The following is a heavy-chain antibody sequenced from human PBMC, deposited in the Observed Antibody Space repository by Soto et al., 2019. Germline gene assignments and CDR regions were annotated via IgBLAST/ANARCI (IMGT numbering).Heavy chain of an antibody. J-gene: IGHJ4*02. CDR3: AKNMDYFAYSVSRPYEH. V-gene: IGHV3-9*01. CDR2: ISWDSRKV. D-gene: IGHD4-4*01. Sequence: EVQLVESGGGLVQPGRSLRLSCAASGFTFDDYTMHWVRQAPGKGLEWVSLISWDSRKVDYADSVKGRFSISRDNARSSLYLQMNSLTPEDTAIYYCAKNMDYFAYSVSRPYEHWGRGTLVAVSS. CDR1: GFTFDDYT.